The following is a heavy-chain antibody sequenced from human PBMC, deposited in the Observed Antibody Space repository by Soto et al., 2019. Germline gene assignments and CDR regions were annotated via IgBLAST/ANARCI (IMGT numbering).Heavy chain of an antibody. CDR3: ARDYRRKGVLRFLEGPRTYGMDV. V-gene: IGHV1-69*01. CDR2: IIPIFGTA. D-gene: IGHD3-3*01. J-gene: IGHJ6*02. CDR1: GGTFSSYA. Sequence: QVQLVQSGAEVKKPGSSVKVSCKASGGTFSSYAISWVRQAPGQGLEWMGGIIPIFGTANYAQKFQGRVTITADESTSTAYMELSSLRSEDTAVYYCARDYRRKGVLRFLEGPRTYGMDVWGQGTTVTVSS.